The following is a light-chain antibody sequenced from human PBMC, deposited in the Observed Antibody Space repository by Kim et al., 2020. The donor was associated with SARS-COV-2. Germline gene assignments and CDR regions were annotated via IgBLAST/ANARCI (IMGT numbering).Light chain of an antibody. CDR3: QQRRNWA. CDR2: GAS. CDR1: QSVSSY. Sequence: EIVLTQSPATVSLSPGERATLSCRASQSVSSYLAWYQQKPGQAPRLLIYGASNRATGVPVRFSGSGSGTDFTLTISSLEPEDFAVYYCQQRRNWAFGGGTKLEIK. V-gene: IGKV3-11*01. J-gene: IGKJ4*02.